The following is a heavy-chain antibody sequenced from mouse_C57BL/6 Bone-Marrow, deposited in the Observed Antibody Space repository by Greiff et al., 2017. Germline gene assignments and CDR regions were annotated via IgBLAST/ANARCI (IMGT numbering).Heavy chain of an antibody. Sequence: EVQLQESGPELVKPGASVKISCKASGYSFTGYYMNWVKQSPEKSLEWIGEFNPSTGGTTYNKKFKDKATLTVDKSSSTAYMQLKRLTSGDSAVYYGASDIYYGYAWFAYWGQGTLITVSA. CDR2: FNPSTGGT. D-gene: IGHD2-2*01. V-gene: IGHV1-42*01. CDR3: ASDIYYGYAWFAY. J-gene: IGHJ3*01. CDR1: GYSFTGYY.